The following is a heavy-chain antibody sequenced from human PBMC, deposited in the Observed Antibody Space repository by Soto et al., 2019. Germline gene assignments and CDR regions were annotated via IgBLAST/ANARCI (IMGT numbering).Heavy chain of an antibody. CDR1: GLIFSDYH. CDR3: AMLGGWSGGSSGMDV. D-gene: IGHD6-19*01. V-gene: IGHV3-72*01. Sequence: EVQLVESGGGLVQPGGSLRLSCAASGLIFSDYHMDWVRQAPGKGLEWVGRIRRKANSYTTEYAACVKGRFTISRDDSKNSLYLQMNSLKSEDTAVYYCAMLGGWSGGSSGMDVWGQGTKVTVSS. CDR2: IRRKANSYTT. J-gene: IGHJ6*02.